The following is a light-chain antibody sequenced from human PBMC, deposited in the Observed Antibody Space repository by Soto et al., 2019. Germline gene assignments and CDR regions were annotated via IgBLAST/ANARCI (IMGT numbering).Light chain of an antibody. V-gene: IGKV3-15*01. CDR1: QSVSRS. J-gene: IGKJ1*01. CDR2: GAS. Sequence: EIVMTQSPATLSVSPGERATLSCRASQSVSRSLAWYQQKPGQAPRLLIHGASTRATGIPARFSGSGSGTEFTLTISSLQSEDFAVYYCQHYNNWPPWTVGQGTKVDIK. CDR3: QHYNNWPPWT.